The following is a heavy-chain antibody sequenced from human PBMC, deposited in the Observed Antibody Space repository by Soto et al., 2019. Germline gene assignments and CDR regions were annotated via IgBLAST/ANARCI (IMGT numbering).Heavy chain of an antibody. J-gene: IGHJ4*02. CDR2: INPDGSEK. CDR3: SRHLDS. Sequence: PRGSLTRSCGACGFSGSGLGMDWVRQGPGEWLEWVANINPDGSEKHYVDSVKFRFTISRDNAKNSLYLPTRSLTPADSAPSYCSRHLDSCRKGTRVTAYS. V-gene: IGHV3-7*01. CDR1: GFSGSGLG.